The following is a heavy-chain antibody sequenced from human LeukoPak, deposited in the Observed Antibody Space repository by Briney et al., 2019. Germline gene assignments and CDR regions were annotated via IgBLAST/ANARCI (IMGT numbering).Heavy chain of an antibody. J-gene: IGHJ4*02. CDR1: GGIFSSYA. Sequence: SVKVSCKASGGIFSSYAISWVRQAPGQGLEWMGRIIPILGIANYAQKFQGRVTITADKSTSTAYMELSSLRSEDTAVYYCARALVPTIAARRDYFDYWGQGTLVTVSS. V-gene: IGHV1-69*04. CDR2: IIPILGIA. D-gene: IGHD6-6*01. CDR3: ARALVPTIAARRDYFDY.